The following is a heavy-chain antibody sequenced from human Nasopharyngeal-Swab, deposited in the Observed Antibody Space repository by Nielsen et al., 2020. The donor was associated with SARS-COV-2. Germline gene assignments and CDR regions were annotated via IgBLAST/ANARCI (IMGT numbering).Heavy chain of an antibody. CDR1: GFTFSSYA. Sequence: GESLKISCAASGFTFSSYAMSWVRQAPGKGLEWVSAISGSGGSTYYADSVKGRFTISRDNSKNTLYLQMNSLRAEDTAVYYCAKGGGRDYYDSSGYYLADYYYGMDVWGQGTTVTVSS. D-gene: IGHD3-22*01. CDR2: ISGSGGST. V-gene: IGHV3-23*01. CDR3: AKGGGRDYYDSSGYYLADYYYGMDV. J-gene: IGHJ6*02.